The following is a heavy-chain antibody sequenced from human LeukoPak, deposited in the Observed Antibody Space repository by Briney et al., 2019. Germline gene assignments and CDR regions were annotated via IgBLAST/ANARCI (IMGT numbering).Heavy chain of an antibody. V-gene: IGHV1-18*04. CDR1: GHSFTSYG. CDR2: ISTYAGNT. CDR3: AREIGGILVFDY. D-gene: IGHD5-18*01. Sequence: ASVKISCKASGHSFTSYGISWVRQAPGQGLEWMGWISTYAGNTNYAQKVQDRVTMTTDSSTSTAYMELRSLRSDDTAVYYCAREIGGILVFDYWGQGTLVTVSS. J-gene: IGHJ4*02.